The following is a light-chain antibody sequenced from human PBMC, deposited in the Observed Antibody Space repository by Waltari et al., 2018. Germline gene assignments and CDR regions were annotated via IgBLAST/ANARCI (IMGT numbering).Light chain of an antibody. J-gene: IGLJ1*01. Sequence: SYVLTQPPSVSVAPGDTARVTCGGDNIGRKPVHGYQLKPGQVPILVIPHEIDRPSGIPERFSGYTYGNTATLTISRVVAGDEADYYCQVWDVSSDHLYVFGTGTRVTV. CDR3: QVWDVSSDHLYV. CDR2: HEI. CDR1: NIGRKP. V-gene: IGLV3-21*04.